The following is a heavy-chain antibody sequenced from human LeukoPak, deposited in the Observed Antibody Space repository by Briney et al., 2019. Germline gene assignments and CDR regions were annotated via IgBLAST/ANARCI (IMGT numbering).Heavy chain of an antibody. D-gene: IGHD2-2*02. J-gene: IGHJ4*02. CDR3: ARVGEDCSSTSCYTNFDY. CDR1: GGSISSSNW. V-gene: IGHV4-4*02. CDR2: IYHSGST. Sequence: PSGTLSLTCAVSGGSISSSNWWSWVRQPPGKGLEWIGEIYHSGSTNYNPSLKSRVTISVDKSKNQFSLKLSSVTAADTAVYYCARVGEDCSSTSCYTNFDYWGQGTLVTVSS.